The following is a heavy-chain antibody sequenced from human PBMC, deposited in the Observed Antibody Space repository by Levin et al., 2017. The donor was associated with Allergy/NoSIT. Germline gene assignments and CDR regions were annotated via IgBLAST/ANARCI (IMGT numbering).Heavy chain of an antibody. D-gene: IGHD6-13*01. CDR1: GGSVSTDY. V-gene: IGHV4-59*02. Sequence: SETLSLTCTVSGGSVSTDYWDWIRQPPGKGLEWIGYIYYDGSTNYNPSLKSRVTISVDMSKKHFSLRLSSVTAADTAVYYCARGMGAAAGRGWFDPWGQGTLVTVSS. J-gene: IGHJ5*02. CDR2: IYYDGST. CDR3: ARGMGAAAGRGWFDP.